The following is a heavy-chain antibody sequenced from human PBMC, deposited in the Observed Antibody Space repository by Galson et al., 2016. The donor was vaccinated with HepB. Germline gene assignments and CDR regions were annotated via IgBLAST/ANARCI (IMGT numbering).Heavy chain of an antibody. Sequence: SLRLPCAAPGFTLSNYGISSVRQAPGKGLEWVTAITYNGSNTYYADSVKGRFTISRDNSKNTLYLQMKSLRAEDTAVYYCATTRWAIGRFDYWGQGTRVTVSS. CDR2: ITYNGSNT. J-gene: IGHJ4*02. CDR3: ATTRWAIGRFDY. CDR1: GFTLSNYG. V-gene: IGHV3-23*01. D-gene: IGHD6-13*01.